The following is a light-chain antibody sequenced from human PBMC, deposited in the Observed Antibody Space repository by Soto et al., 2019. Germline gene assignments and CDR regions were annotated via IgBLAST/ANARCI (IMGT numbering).Light chain of an antibody. CDR3: QQYNDWPLT. J-gene: IGKJ4*01. CDR2: GAS. Sequence: ENVLTQSPDTLSLSPGEGATLSCRASQTVSSNYLAWYQHRPGQAPKLIIHGASYTAPGIPDRFSGSGSGADVTLTISRLEPEDFAVYYCQQYNDWPLTFGGGTKVEIK. V-gene: IGKV3-20*01. CDR1: QTVSSNY.